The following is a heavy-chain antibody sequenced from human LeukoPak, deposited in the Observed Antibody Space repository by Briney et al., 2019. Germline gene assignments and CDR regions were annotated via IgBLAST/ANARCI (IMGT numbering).Heavy chain of an antibody. V-gene: IGHV3-48*03. CDR2: ISSSGSTI. J-gene: IGHJ4*02. CDR1: GFTFSSYW. CDR3: ARDRGYFDWLSKGDSYYFDY. D-gene: IGHD3-9*01. Sequence: GGSLRLSCAASGFTFSSYWMNWVRQAPGKGLEWVSYISSSGSTIYYADSVKGRFTISRDNAKNSLYLQMNSLRAEDTAVYYCARDRGYFDWLSKGDSYYFDYWGQGTLVTVSS.